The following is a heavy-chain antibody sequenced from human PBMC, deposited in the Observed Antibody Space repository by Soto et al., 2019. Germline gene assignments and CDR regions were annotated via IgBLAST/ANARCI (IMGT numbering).Heavy chain of an antibody. V-gene: IGHV1-18*01. CDR2: ITPYTGNT. Sequence: ASVKVSCKASGYTFTDYGFSWVRQAPGQGPEWMGWITPYTGNTKFPQKFQGRVTMTTDRFTSTAYMELKSLTFDDTAVYYCARDRGSGSYYLGPFHFDYWGQGTLVTVSS. CDR3: ARDRGSGSYYLGPFHFDY. CDR1: GYTFTDYG. D-gene: IGHD1-26*01. J-gene: IGHJ4*02.